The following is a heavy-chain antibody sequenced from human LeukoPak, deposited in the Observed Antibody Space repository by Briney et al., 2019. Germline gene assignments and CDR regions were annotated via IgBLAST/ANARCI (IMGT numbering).Heavy chain of an antibody. CDR1: GYTLTELP. D-gene: IGHD3-10*01. CDR3: ATALGGSGSYYSWDY. Sequence: ASVKVSCKVSGYTLTELPMHWVRQAPGKGLEWMGGFDPEDGETIYAQKFQGRVTMTEDTSTDTAYMELSSLRSEDTAVYYCATALGGSGSYYSWDYWGQGTLVTVSS. J-gene: IGHJ4*02. V-gene: IGHV1-24*01. CDR2: FDPEDGET.